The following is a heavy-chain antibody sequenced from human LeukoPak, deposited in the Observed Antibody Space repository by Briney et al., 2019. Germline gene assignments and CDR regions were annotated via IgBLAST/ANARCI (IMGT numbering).Heavy chain of an antibody. CDR3: ARDGYSSSWYRGYYYGMDV. J-gene: IGHJ6*02. D-gene: IGHD6-13*01. CDR1: GFTFSSYA. CDR2: ISTNGGST. V-gene: IGHV3-64*02. Sequence: GGSLRLSCAASGFTFSSYAMHWVRQAPGKGLEFVSGISTNGGSTYYADSVKGRFTISRDNSRNTLYLQMNSLRAEDTAVYYCARDGYSSSWYRGYYYGMDVWGQGTTVTVSS.